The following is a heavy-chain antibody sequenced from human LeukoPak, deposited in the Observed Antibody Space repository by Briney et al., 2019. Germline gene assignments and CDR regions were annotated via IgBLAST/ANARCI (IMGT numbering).Heavy chain of an antibody. J-gene: IGHJ3*02. D-gene: IGHD6-13*01. CDR3: ASRAEFIAAAGMGAFDI. CDR2: IYYSGST. V-gene: IGHV4-39*07. Sequence: SETLSLTCTVSGGSISSSSYYWGWIRQPPGKGLEWIGSIYYSGSTYYNPSLKSRVTISVDTSKNQFSLKLSSVTAADTAVYYCASRAEFIAAAGMGAFDIWGQGTMVTVSS. CDR1: GGSISSSSYY.